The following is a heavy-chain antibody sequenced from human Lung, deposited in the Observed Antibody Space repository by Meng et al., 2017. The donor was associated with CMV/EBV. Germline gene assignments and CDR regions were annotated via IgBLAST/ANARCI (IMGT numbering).Heavy chain of an antibody. V-gene: IGHV3-15*01. Sequence: GGSXRLXCAGSGFTISNAKISWVRQAPGKGLEWVARIKPTTEHETIDYAAPVEGRFTISRDDSRNTVYLQMNSLKSEDTAVYFCTTVNWNYYDYWAQGTVVNGAS. CDR2: IKPTTEHETI. CDR1: GFTISNAK. D-gene: IGHD1-1*01. J-gene: IGHJ4*02. CDR3: TTVNWNYYDY.